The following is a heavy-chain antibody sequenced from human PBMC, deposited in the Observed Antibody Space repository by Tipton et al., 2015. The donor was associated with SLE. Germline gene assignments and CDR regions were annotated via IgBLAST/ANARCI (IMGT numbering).Heavy chain of an antibody. J-gene: IGHJ4*02. D-gene: IGHD6-19*01. CDR2: ISPSSATT. CDR1: AFTFSNTA. V-gene: IGHV3-23*01. CDR3: SKNLSPDIAVSGD. Sequence: LRLSCAASAFTFSNTAMSWVRQAPGKGLEWVSTISPSSATTYYADSLKGRFTISRDNSKKTLYLQMKSLRVDDTAVYYCSKNLSPDIAVSGDWGQGTLVTASS.